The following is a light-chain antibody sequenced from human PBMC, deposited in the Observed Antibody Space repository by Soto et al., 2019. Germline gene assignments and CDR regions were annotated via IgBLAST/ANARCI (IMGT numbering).Light chain of an antibody. V-gene: IGKV3-11*01. CDR1: QKVASF. CDR3: QQRSSWPLAFT. CDR2: DTS. Sequence: EIVLTQSPATLSLSTGERATLSCRASQKVASFFAWFQQKPGQAPRLLKYDTSHRATGVPARFSGSGSGTDFARTIGSLEPEDFALYFCQQRSSWPLAFTFGPGTRVD. J-gene: IGKJ3*01.